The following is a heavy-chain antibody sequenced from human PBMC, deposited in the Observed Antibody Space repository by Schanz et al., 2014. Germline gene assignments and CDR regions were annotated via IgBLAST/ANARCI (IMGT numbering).Heavy chain of an antibody. J-gene: IGHJ3*02. D-gene: IGHD2-15*01. CDR2: IGGSGGSR. Sequence: EVQLVESGGGLVQPGGSLTLSCAASGFTFSSYLMSWVRQAPGKGLEWVSGIGGSGGSRVYADSVKGRFTISRDNSKNTVHLQMNSLRAEDTAVYFCAKDRWRARVMVDAFDIWGQGTKVTVSS. CDR1: GFTFSSYL. V-gene: IGHV3-23*04. CDR3: AKDRWRARVMVDAFDI.